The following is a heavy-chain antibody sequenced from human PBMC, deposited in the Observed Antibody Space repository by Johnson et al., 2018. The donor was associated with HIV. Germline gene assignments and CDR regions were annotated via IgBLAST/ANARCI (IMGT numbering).Heavy chain of an antibody. Sequence: VQLVESGGGLVQPGGSLRLSCAASGFTFSSYAMSWVRQAPGKGLEWVSAISGSGGSTYYADSVKGRFTISRDNSKNTLYLQMNSLRAEDTAVYYCARDRYYDSSGSHAFDIWGQGKMVTVSS. D-gene: IGHD3-22*01. J-gene: IGHJ3*02. CDR2: ISGSGGST. CDR1: GFTFSSYA. CDR3: ARDRYYDSSGSHAFDI. V-gene: IGHV3-23*04.